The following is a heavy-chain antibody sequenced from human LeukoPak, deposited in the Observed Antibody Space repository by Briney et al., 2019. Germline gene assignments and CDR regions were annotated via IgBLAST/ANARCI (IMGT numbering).Heavy chain of an antibody. Sequence: SETLSLTCAVYGGSFSGYYWSWIRQPPGKGLEWIGEINHSGSTNYNPSLKSRVTISVDTSKNQFSLKLSSVTAADTAVYYCAGFRYDFWSWYHEKRKGRGGNFFDYWGQGTLVTVSS. CDR1: GGSFSGYY. V-gene: IGHV4-34*01. D-gene: IGHD3-3*01. J-gene: IGHJ4*02. CDR3: AGFRYDFWSWYHEKRKGRGGNFFDY. CDR2: INHSGST.